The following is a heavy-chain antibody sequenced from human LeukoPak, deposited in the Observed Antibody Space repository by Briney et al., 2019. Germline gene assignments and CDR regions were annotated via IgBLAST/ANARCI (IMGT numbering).Heavy chain of an antibody. J-gene: IGHJ4*02. V-gene: IGHV3-48*02. CDR2: ISSSSSTI. CDR3: ARESSGWYVQFGDY. Sequence: PGGSLRLSCAASGFTFSSYSMNWVRQAPGKGLEWVSYISSSSSTIYYADSVKGRFTISRDNAKNSLYLQMNSLRDEDTAVYYCARESSGWYVQFGDYWGQGTLVTVSS. D-gene: IGHD6-19*01. CDR1: GFTFSSYS.